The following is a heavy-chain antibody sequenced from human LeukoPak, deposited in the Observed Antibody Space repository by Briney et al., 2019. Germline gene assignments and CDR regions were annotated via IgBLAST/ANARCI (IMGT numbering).Heavy chain of an antibody. CDR1: GFTFSSYG. Sequence: GGSLRLSCAASGFTFSSYGMHWVRQAPGKGLEWVAFIRYDGSNKYYADSVKGRFTISRDNSKNTLYLQMNSLRAEDTAVYNCAKSAVPAQSFDYWGQGTLVTVSS. CDR3: AKSAVPAQSFDY. D-gene: IGHD2-2*01. CDR2: IRYDGSNK. J-gene: IGHJ4*02. V-gene: IGHV3-30*02.